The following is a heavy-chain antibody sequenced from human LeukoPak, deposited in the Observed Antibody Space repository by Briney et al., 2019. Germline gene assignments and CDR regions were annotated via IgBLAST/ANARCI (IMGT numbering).Heavy chain of an antibody. J-gene: IGHJ4*02. CDR2: ISGSGGST. D-gene: IGHD3-16*01. CDR1: GLPFNAYW. V-gene: IGHV3-23*01. CDR3: AKDRAYSFDY. Sequence: GGSLRLSCAASGLPFNAYWMTWVRQAPGKGLEWVSAISGSGGSTYYADSVKGRFTISRDNSKNTLYLQMNSLRAEDTAVYYCAKDRAYSFDYWGQGTLVTVSS.